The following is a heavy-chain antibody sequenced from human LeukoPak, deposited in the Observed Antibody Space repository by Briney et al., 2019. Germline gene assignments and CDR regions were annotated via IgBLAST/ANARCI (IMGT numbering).Heavy chain of an antibody. Sequence: ASVKVSCEASGYTFTGYYMHWVRQAPGQGLEWMGWINPNSGGTNYAQKFQGRVTMTRDTSISTAYMELSRLRSDDTAVYYCARDLGRYYDILTGYYNKPQGLDYWGQGTLVTVSS. V-gene: IGHV1-2*02. D-gene: IGHD3-9*01. CDR2: INPNSGGT. CDR1: GYTFTGYY. CDR3: ARDLGRYYDILTGYYNKPQGLDY. J-gene: IGHJ4*02.